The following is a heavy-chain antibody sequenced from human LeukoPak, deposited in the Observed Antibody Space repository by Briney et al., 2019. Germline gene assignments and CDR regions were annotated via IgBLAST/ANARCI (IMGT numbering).Heavy chain of an antibody. CDR3: VKERGPFDAFDI. Sequence: GGSLRLSCVASGFTFTTYGMHWVRQAPGKGLEWVAVIWSDGINRFYADSVKGRFTFSRDNSKNTLSPQMDSLRVEDTAVYYCVKERGPFDAFDIWGHGTVVTVSS. CDR1: GFTFTTYG. CDR2: IWSDGINR. J-gene: IGHJ3*02. V-gene: IGHV3-33*06.